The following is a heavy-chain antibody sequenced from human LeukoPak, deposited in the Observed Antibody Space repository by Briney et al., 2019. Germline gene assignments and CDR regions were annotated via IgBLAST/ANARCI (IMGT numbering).Heavy chain of an antibody. CDR3: ARGGSGYLNPDAFDI. J-gene: IGHJ3*02. CDR1: GFIFSSYS. Sequence: GGSLRLSCAASGFIFSSYSMNWVRQAPGKGLEWVSSISSSSSYIYYADSVKGRFTISRDNAKNSLYLQMNSLRAEDTAVYYCARGGSGYLNPDAFDIWGQGTMVTVSS. D-gene: IGHD3-22*01. CDR2: ISSSSSYI. V-gene: IGHV3-21*01.